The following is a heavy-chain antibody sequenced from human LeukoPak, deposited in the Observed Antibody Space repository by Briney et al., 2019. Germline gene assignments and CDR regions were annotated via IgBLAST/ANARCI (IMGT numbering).Heavy chain of an antibody. Sequence: GGSLRLSCAASKFTFNDYAMHWVRQAPGKGLEWVSGISWNSDNIGYADSVRGRFTISSDNAKNCLYLQMNSLKPENTAAYYCAKDISSDYDDGGWFDLWAQGTGVGVS. CDR1: KFTFNDYA. CDR2: ISWNSDNI. CDR3: AKDISSDYDDGGWFDL. J-gene: IGHJ5*02. D-gene: IGHD5-12*01. V-gene: IGHV3-9*01.